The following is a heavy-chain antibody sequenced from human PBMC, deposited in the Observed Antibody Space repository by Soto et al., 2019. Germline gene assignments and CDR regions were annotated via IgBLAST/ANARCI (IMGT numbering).Heavy chain of an antibody. V-gene: IGHV4-31*03. CDR3: ARGRTYYYP. CDR2: IFYSGIN. CDR1: GGSISSGGYY. D-gene: IGHD3-10*01. J-gene: IGHJ5*02. Sequence: SETLALTCTVSGGSISSGGYYWSWLRDRREEGLEWIGSIFYSGINHYNPSLRSRCSMSVDTSTRQLSLRLRFVTFADTAIYYCARGRTYYYPWGQGTLVTVS.